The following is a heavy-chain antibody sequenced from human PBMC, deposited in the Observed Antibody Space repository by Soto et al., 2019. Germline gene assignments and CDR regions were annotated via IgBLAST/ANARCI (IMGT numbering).Heavy chain of an antibody. CDR1: GFTFSSYG. V-gene: IGHV3-33*01. CDR3: AREGGGWGRNAFDI. Sequence: GGSLRLSCAASGFTFSSYGMHWVRQAPGKGLEWVAVIWYDGSNKYYADSVKGRFTISRDNSKNTLYLQMNSLRAEDTAVYYCAREGGGWGRNAFDIWGQGTMVTVSS. CDR2: IWYDGSNK. J-gene: IGHJ3*02. D-gene: IGHD2-15*01.